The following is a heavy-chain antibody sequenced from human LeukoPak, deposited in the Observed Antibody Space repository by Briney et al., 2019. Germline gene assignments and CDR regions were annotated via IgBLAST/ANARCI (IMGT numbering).Heavy chain of an antibody. D-gene: IGHD5-18*01. CDR2: IIPIFGTA. CDR3: ARDFINTAMANYYSYYGRDV. Sequence: SVTVSCKASGGTFSSYAISWVRQAPGQGLEWMGGIIPIFGTANYAQKFRGRVTITADESTSTAYMELSSLRSEDTAVYYCARDFINTAMANYYSYYGRDVWGQGTTVTVSS. CDR1: GGTFSSYA. V-gene: IGHV1-69*13. J-gene: IGHJ6*02.